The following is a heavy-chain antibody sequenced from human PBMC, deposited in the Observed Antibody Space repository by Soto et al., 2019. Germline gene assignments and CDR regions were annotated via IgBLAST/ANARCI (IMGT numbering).Heavy chain of an antibody. J-gene: IGHJ4*02. Sequence: EVHLVESGGDLVQRGGSLRLSCAASGFTFSSYWMSWVRQAPGKGLEWVANIKQDGSEKYYVDSVKGRFTISRDNAKTSLFLQMNSLRAEDTAVYYCARDCSVTSCYGRRGLYFDTWGQGTLVTVSS. CDR3: ARDCSVTSCYGRRGLYFDT. CDR1: GFTFSSYW. CDR2: IKQDGSEK. V-gene: IGHV3-7*03. D-gene: IGHD2-2*01.